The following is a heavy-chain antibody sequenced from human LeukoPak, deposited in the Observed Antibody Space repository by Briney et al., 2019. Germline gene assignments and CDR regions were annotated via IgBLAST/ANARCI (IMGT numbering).Heavy chain of an antibody. CDR3: ARGTYVDYFDY. J-gene: IGHJ4*02. CDR1: GYSISTGYY. Sequence: SETLSLTCAVSGYSISTGYYWGWIRQPPGKGLEWIGSVFHSGSTYYNPSLKSRVTISVDTSKNQFSLKLSSVTAADTAVYYCARGTYVDYFDYWGQGTLVTVSS. D-gene: IGHD3-16*01. CDR2: VFHSGST. V-gene: IGHV4-38-2*01.